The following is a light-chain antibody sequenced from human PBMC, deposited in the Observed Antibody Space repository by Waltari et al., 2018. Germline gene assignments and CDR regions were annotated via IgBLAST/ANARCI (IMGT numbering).Light chain of an antibody. V-gene: IGKV1-33*01. CDR2: DAS. Sequence: DTQMTQSPSSLSASVGDRVTITCQASQDISNYLNWYQQKPGKAPRLLIYDASNLATGVPSRFSGGGSGTDFTFTISSLHPEDIATYYCQHFDNLPLTFGGGTKVEIK. CDR1: QDISNY. J-gene: IGKJ4*01. CDR3: QHFDNLPLT.